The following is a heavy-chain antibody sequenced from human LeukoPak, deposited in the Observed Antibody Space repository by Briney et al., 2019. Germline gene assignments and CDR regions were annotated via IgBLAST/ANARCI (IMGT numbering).Heavy chain of an antibody. CDR2: IYYSGST. CDR1: GGSISSYY. CDR3: ARDQGYVWGSYRYTADY. Sequence: SETLSLTCTVSGGSISSYYWGWIRQPPGKGLEWIGYIYYSGSTNYNPSLKSRVTISVDTSKNQFSLKLSSVTAADTAVYYCARDQGYVWGSYRYTADYWGQGTLVTVSS. J-gene: IGHJ4*02. D-gene: IGHD3-16*02. V-gene: IGHV4-59*12.